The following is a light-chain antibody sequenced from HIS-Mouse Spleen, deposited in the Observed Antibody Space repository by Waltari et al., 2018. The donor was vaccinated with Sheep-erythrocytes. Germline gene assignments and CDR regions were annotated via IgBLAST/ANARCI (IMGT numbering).Light chain of an antibody. CDR3: QAWDSSTAWV. CDR2: QDS. Sequence: SYELTQPPSVSVSPGQTASINCSGDKLGDKYACWYKQKPGPSPVLVIYQDSKRPSGSPDRFSGSSSGNTATLTISRTQAIDDADYYSQAWDSSTAWVFGGGTKLTVL. J-gene: IGLJ2*01. CDR1: KLGDKY. V-gene: IGLV3-1*01.